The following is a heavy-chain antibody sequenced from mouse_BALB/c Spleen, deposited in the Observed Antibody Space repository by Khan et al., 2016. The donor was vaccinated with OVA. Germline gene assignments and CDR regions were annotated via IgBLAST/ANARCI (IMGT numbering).Heavy chain of an antibody. J-gene: IGHJ2*01. CDR1: GYSITSDYA. D-gene: IGHD1-1*01. CDR3: ARSVAISTVVATDFDY. V-gene: IGHV3-2*02. CDR2: ISYSGRT. Sequence: EVQLQESGPGLVKPSQSLSLTCTVTGYSITSDYAWNWIRQFPGNKLEWMGYISYSGRTSYNPPLQSRISITRATSKNQFFLQLNPVTTEDTATYYGARSVAISTVVATDFDYWGQGTTLTVSS.